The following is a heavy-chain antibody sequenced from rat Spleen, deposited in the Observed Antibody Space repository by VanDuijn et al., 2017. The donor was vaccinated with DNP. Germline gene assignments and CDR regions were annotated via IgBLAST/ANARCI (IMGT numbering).Heavy chain of an antibody. CDR3: IRWNSGHFDY. J-gene: IGHJ2*01. CDR1: GFTFSNYY. V-gene: IGHV5-22*01. D-gene: IGHD4-3*01. CDR2: IGSDGYAP. Sequence: EVQLVESGGGLVQPGRSMKLSCAASGFTFSNYYMAWVRQAPTKGLDWVASIGSDGYAPYYGDSVKGRFTISRDNAKSTLYLQMNSLRSEDMATYYCIRWNSGHFDYWGQGVMVTVSS.